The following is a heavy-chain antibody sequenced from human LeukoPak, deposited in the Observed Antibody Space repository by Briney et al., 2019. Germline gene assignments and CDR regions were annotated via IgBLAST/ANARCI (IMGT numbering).Heavy chain of an antibody. J-gene: IGHJ4*02. CDR1: GFTFSSYG. CDR2: IGNDGAAK. Sequence: PGGSLRLSCAASGFTFSSYGIHWVRQAPGKGLEWVAVIGNDGAAKYYADSVRGRFTISRDNSKNTLYLQMNSLRAEDTAVYYCAKTLDYYDSSGIDYWGQGTLVTVSS. CDR3: AKTLDYYDSSGIDY. V-gene: IGHV3-30*18. D-gene: IGHD3-22*01.